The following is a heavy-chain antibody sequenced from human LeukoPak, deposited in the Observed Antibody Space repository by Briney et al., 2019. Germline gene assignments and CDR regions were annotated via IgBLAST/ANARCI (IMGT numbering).Heavy chain of an antibody. D-gene: IGHD3-3*01. CDR2: ISSSSSYI. J-gene: IGHJ5*02. CDR1: GFTFSSYS. V-gene: IGHV3-21*01. CDR3: ARDGTIFGVVSNWFDP. Sequence: PGGSLRLSCAASGFTFSSYSMNWVRQAPGKGLEWVSSISSSSSYIYYADSVKGRFTISRDNAKNSLYLQMNSLRAEDTAVYYCARDGTIFGVVSNWFDPWGQGTLVTVSS.